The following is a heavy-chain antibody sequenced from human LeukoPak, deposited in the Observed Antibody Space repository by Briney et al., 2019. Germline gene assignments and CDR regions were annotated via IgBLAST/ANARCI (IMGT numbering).Heavy chain of an antibody. CDR2: IYYSGTT. CDR1: GGSISSSHYY. V-gene: IGHV4-39*01. Sequence: SETLSLTCTVSGGSISSSHYYWGWIRHPPGKGLEWIVCIYYSGTTYYNPSLESRVTISDDTSKNRFSLMLPSVTAADKAVYYCARQSSDYYYYYIDVWGEGTTVSVSS. CDR3: ARQSSDYYYYYIDV. J-gene: IGHJ6*03.